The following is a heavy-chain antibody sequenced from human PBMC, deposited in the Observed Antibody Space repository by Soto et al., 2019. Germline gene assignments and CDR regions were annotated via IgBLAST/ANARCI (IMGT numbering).Heavy chain of an antibody. Sequence: QITLKESGPTLVKPTQTLTLTCTFSGFSLRTSGVGVGWIRQPPGKALEWLALIYWDDDKCYSPSLKSRLTITKDPSKNQVVLAMTNMDPVDTATYYCARMYYYGSGSYYNGFDYWGQGTLVTVSS. J-gene: IGHJ4*02. D-gene: IGHD3-10*01. CDR2: IYWDDDK. CDR1: GFSLRTSGVG. CDR3: ARMYYYGSGSYYNGFDY. V-gene: IGHV2-5*02.